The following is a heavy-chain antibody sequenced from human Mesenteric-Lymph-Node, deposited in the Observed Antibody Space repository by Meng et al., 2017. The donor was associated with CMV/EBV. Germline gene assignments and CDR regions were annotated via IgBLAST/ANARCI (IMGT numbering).Heavy chain of an antibody. CDR3: ARGLDYDQTYNWFDP. J-gene: IGHJ5*02. D-gene: IGHD3-3*01. CDR1: GFTFSNYA. CDR2: ISYDGSNK. V-gene: IGHV3-30-3*01. Sequence: GGSLRLSCEASGFTFSNYAMSWVRQAPGKGLEWVAVISYDGSNKYYADSVKGRFTISRDNSKNTLYLQMNSLRAEDTAVYYCARGLDYDQTYNWFDPWGQGTLVTVSS.